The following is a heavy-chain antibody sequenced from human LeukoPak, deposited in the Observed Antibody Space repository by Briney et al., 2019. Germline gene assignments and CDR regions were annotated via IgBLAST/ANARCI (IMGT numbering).Heavy chain of an antibody. D-gene: IGHD4-23*01. CDR2: ISNDGDTE. J-gene: IGHJ4*02. CDR1: GLTFTAYA. Sequence: PGGSLRLSCAASGLTFTAYAMHWVRQGPGKGLEWVSFISNDGDTEYYADSVKGRFTVSRDNSKYMMFLQMNSLRPEDTAVYYCARDTQNSYDYWGQGTLVTVSS. V-gene: IGHV3-30-3*01. CDR3: ARDTQNSYDY.